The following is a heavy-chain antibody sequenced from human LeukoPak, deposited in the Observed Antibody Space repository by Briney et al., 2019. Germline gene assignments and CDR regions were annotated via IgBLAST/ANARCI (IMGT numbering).Heavy chain of an antibody. CDR1: GGSFSGYY. V-gene: IGHV4-34*01. J-gene: IGHJ3*02. D-gene: IGHD3-16*02. CDR2: INHSGST. Sequence: PSETLSLTCAVYGGSFSGYYWSWIRQPPGKGLEWIGEINHSGSTNYNPSLKSRVTISVDTSKNQFSLKLSSVTAADTAVYYCARADDYVWGSYRQGFDIWGQGTMVTVSS. CDR3: ARADDYVWGSYRQGFDI.